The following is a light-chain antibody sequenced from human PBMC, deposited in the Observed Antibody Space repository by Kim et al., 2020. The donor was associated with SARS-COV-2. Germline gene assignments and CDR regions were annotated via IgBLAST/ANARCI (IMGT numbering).Light chain of an antibody. Sequence: PGERATLSCRASQSVSSSYLAWYQQRPGQAPRLLIYGASSRATGIPDRFSGSGSGTDFTLTISRLEPEDFAVYYCQQYGSSPLTFGGGTKV. CDR3: QQYGSSPLT. CDR2: GAS. CDR1: QSVSSSY. V-gene: IGKV3-20*01. J-gene: IGKJ4*01.